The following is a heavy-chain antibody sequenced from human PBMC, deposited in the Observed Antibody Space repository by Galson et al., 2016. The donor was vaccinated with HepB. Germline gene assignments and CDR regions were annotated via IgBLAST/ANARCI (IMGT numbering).Heavy chain of an antibody. J-gene: IGHJ4*02. CDR3: ARSSSWYPYFFDY. V-gene: IGHV3-48*04. Sequence: SLRLSCAASEFTFSAYSMNWVRQAPGKGLEWVSIITSSSATIYYADSVKGRFTISRDNAKNTLFLQINSLKAEDTAVYYCARSSSWYPYFFDYWGQGTLVTVSS. CDR2: ITSSSATI. CDR1: EFTFSAYS. D-gene: IGHD6-13*01.